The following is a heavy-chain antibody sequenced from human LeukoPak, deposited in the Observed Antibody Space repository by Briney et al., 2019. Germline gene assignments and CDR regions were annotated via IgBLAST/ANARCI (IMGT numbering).Heavy chain of an antibody. V-gene: IGHV4-39*07. Sequence: PSETLSLTCTVSGDSMIDNNFYWGWTRQSPQKGLEWIASIYYNGRSLYNPSLRSRVTISLDAPKNQIFLKLSSVTAADTAVYYCTKDSFGAVRDSWGRGILVTVS. CDR1: GDSMIDNNFY. CDR2: IYYNGRS. D-gene: IGHD1-26*01. CDR3: TKDSFGAVRDS. J-gene: IGHJ5*02.